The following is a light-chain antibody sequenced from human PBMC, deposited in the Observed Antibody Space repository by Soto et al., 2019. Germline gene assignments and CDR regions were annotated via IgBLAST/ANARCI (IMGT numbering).Light chain of an antibody. CDR3: THCKTYPIT. CDR2: DVS. V-gene: IGKV1-13*02. J-gene: IGKJ5*01. CDR1: QEIRGA. Sequence: AIQLTQSPSSLSVSVGDRVTITCRASQEIRGALAWYQQKPGKPPKRLFLDVSSLQSGVPSRFSGSGSGTDFTLTTSSLQTEDFKCYYCTHCKTYPITFGQGTRLEIK.